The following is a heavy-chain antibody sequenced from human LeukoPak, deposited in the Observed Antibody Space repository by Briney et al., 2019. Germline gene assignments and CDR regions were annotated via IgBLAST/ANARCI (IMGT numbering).Heavy chain of an antibody. CDR2: INSNSGGT. Sequence: ASVKVSCKASGYTFTGYYMHWVRQAPGQGLEWMGRINSNSGGTNYAQKFQGRVTITADESANTAYMELSSLRSEDTAVYYCARDVFQARNWNYVGAAFDIWGQGTMVTVSS. V-gene: IGHV1-2*06. J-gene: IGHJ3*02. D-gene: IGHD1-7*01. CDR3: ARDVFQARNWNYVGAAFDI. CDR1: GYTFTGYY.